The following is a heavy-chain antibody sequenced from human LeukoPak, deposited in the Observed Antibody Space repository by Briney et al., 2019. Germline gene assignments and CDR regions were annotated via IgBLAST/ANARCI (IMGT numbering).Heavy chain of an antibody. Sequence: PSETLSLTCTVSGRSISSYYWSWIRQPPGKGLEWIGYICYSGSTNYNPSLKSRVTISVDTSKNQFSLRLRAVTAADTAVYYCARHGGSYTDYWGQGTLVTVSS. CDR2: ICYSGST. J-gene: IGHJ4*02. D-gene: IGHD3-16*02. CDR1: GRSISSYY. V-gene: IGHV4-59*08. CDR3: ARHGGSYTDY.